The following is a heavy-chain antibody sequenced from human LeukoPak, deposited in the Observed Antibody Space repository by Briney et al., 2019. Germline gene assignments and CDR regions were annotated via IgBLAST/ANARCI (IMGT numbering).Heavy chain of an antibody. CDR3: ARRSFDYGDPSFDY. CDR1: GGSVSGGSYY. J-gene: IGHJ4*02. V-gene: IGHV4-61*01. CDR2: IYYSGST. Sequence: SETLSLTCTVSGGSVSGGSYYWSWIRQPPGKGLEWIGYIYYSGSTNYNPSLKSRVTISVDTSKNQFSLKLSSVTAADTAVYYCARRSFDYGDPSFDYWGQGTLVTVSS. D-gene: IGHD4-17*01.